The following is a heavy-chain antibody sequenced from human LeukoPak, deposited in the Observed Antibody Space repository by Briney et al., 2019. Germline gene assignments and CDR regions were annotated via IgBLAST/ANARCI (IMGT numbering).Heavy chain of an antibody. CDR2: IYYSGST. D-gene: IGHD6-13*01. V-gene: IGHV4-59*08. CDR1: GDSISNYY. J-gene: IGHJ1*01. CDR3: ARHGGYSSPYLH. Sequence: SESLSLTCTVSGDSISNYYWSWIRQPPGKGLECIGYIYYSGSTNYNPSLKSRVTISVDTSKNQFSLKLSSVTATDTAVYYCARHGGYSSPYLHWGQGTLVTVSS.